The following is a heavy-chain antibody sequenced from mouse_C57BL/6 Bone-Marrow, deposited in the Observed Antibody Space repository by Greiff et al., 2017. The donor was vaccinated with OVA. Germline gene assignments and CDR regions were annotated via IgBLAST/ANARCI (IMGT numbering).Heavy chain of an antibody. V-gene: IGHV1-81*01. CDR2: IYPRSGNT. CDR3: ARTSYYSNYDAY. Sequence: QVQLQQSGAELARPGASVKLSGKASGYTFTSYGISWVKQRTGQGLEWIGEIYPRSGNTYYNEKFKGKATLTADKSSSTAYMELRSLTSEDSAVYFCARTSYYSNYDAYWGQGTLVTVSA. D-gene: IGHD2-5*01. CDR1: GYTFTSYG. J-gene: IGHJ3*01.